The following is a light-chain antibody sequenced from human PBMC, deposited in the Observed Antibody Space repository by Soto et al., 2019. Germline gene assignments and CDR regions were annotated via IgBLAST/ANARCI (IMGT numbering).Light chain of an antibody. CDR2: RDT. J-gene: IGLJ1*01. V-gene: IGLV3-27*01. CDR3: YSATDDHYV. CDR1: VLTKKF. Sequence: SYELTQPSSVSVCPGQTANITCSGDVLTKKFARWFQQRPGQAPLLLIYRDTVRPSGIPERFSGSSSGTTVTLTISGAQVEDEADYYCYSATDDHYVFGAGTKVTVL.